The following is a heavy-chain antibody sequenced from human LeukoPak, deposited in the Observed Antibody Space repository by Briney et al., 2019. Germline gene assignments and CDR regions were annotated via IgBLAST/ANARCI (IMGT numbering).Heavy chain of an antibody. J-gene: IGHJ4*02. Sequence: GGSLRLSCAASGLTVSSNHMSWVRQAPGKGLERVSVIYSGGNTYYADSVKGRFTISRDNSKNTLYLQMNSLRAEDTAVYYCSRDSPERQYSSSWNSVWGQGTLVTVSS. V-gene: IGHV3-53*01. CDR3: SRDSPERQYSSSWNSV. CDR2: IYSGGNT. CDR1: GLTVSSNH. D-gene: IGHD6-13*01.